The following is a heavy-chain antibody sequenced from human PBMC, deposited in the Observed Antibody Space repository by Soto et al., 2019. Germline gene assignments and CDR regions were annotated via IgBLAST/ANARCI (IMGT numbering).Heavy chain of an antibody. Sequence: QITLKESGPTLVKPTQTLTLTCAFSGLSLTTNGLSVGWVRQPPGKALEWLALFYWDDDKRYSPSLKSRLTITRDTSKNQVVLTMTNVDPVGTATYYCAHSSTDLNHAMDVWGQGTTVSVSS. V-gene: IGHV2-5*02. CDR3: AHSSTDLNHAMDV. CDR1: GLSLTTNGLS. D-gene: IGHD3-3*01. CDR2: FYWDDDK. J-gene: IGHJ6*02.